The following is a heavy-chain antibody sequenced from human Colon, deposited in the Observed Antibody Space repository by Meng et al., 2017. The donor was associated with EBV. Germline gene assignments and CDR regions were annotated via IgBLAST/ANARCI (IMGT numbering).Heavy chain of an antibody. J-gene: IGHJ4*02. D-gene: IGHD2-15*01. Sequence: VQLQESGPGLGKPSPTPSLTCTVSGGSISSGDYYWSWIRQPPGKGLEWIGYIYYSGSTHYNPSLKSRVTISVDTSKNQFSLKVSSVTAADTAVYYCARQATGYCSGGSCYSGSIFDYWGQGTLVTVFS. CDR2: IYYSGST. CDR1: GGSISSGDYY. V-gene: IGHV4-30-4*01. CDR3: ARQATGYCSGGSCYSGSIFDY.